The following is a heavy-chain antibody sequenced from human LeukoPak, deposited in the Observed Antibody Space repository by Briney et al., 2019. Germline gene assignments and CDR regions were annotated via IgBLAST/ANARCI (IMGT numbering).Heavy chain of an antibody. V-gene: IGHV3-30*04. CDR2: TSYHGRDK. Sequence: GGSLRLSCAGSGFTFSGFAMHWVRQAPGKGLEWVAATSYHGRDKYYADAVSGRFTISRDNSKNTLHLEMNSLRTDDTAVYYCTKERGGGGRRINLMVGGYGPWGQGTQVTVSS. CDR3: TKERGGGGRRINLMVGGYGP. J-gene: IGHJ5*02. D-gene: IGHD3-22*01. CDR1: GFTFSGFA.